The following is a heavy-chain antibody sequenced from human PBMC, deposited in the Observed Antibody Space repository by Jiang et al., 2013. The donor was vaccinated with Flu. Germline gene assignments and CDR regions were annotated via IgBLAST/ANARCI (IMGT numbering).Heavy chain of an antibody. D-gene: IGHD2-2*01. J-gene: IGHJ3*02. V-gene: IGHV4-34*01. Sequence: TLSLTCAVYGGSFSGYYWSWIRQPPGKGLEWIGEINHSGSTNYNPSLKSRVTISVDTSKNQFSLKLSSVTAADTAVYYCGGYCSSTSCSDDAFDIWGQGTMVTVSS. CDR3: GGYCSSTSCSDDAFDI. CDR1: GGSFSGYY. CDR2: INHSGST.